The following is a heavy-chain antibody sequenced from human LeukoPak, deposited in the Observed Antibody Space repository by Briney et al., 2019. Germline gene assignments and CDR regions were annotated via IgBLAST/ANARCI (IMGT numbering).Heavy chain of an antibody. CDR3: ARDLSFGSLDF. CDR1: GFILSTHG. J-gene: IGHJ4*02. D-gene: IGHD1-26*01. Sequence: GGSPRLSCAASGFILSTHGMHWVRQAPGKGLEWVAGMWYDGSREDYADSVKGRFTISRDMSKNTLNLQMNSLRVEDTAMFYCARDLSFGSLDFRGQGTLVTVSS. V-gene: IGHV3-33*01. CDR2: MWYDGSRE.